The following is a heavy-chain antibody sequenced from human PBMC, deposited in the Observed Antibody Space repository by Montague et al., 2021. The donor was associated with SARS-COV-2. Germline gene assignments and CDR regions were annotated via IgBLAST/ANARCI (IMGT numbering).Heavy chain of an antibody. CDR1: GGSISSSSYY. Sequence: SETLSLTCTVSGGSISSSSYYWGWIRQPPGQGLEWIGSIYYSGSSYSXXXLKSRVTISVDTSQYQFSLNLKSVTAAATAVYYCARGALSVKMAVVVFLGGIYYFDPWGQGTLVAVSS. D-gene: IGHD3-16*01. CDR2: IYYSGSS. CDR3: ARGALSVKMAVVVFLGGIYYFDP. V-gene: IGHV4-39*01. J-gene: IGHJ4*02.